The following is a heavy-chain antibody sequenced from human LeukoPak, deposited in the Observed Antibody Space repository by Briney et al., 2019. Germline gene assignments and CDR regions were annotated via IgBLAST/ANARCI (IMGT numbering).Heavy chain of an antibody. CDR1: GGSFSGYY. J-gene: IGHJ4*02. Sequence: SETLSPTCAVYGGSFSGYYWSWIRQPPGKGLEWIGEINHSGSTNYNPSLKSRVTISVDTSKHQFSLKLSSVTAADTAVYYCARGRGSIFNWGQGTLVTVSS. D-gene: IGHD2-21*01. CDR2: INHSGST. V-gene: IGHV4-34*01. CDR3: ARGRGSIFN.